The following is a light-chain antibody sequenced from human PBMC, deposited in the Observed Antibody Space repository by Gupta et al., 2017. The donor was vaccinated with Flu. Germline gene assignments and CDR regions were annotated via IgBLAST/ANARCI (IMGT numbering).Light chain of an antibody. CDR2: GAS. J-gene: IGKJ1*01. CDR3: QQYKNWPPWT. Sequence: IVLTQSPATLSVSLWERDTLSCRASQRVSSNLAWYQQKPGQAPRLLIYGASTRATGIPARFSGSGSGTEFTLTISSLQCEEFAVYYCQQYKNWPPWTFGQGTKVEIK. CDR1: QRVSSN. V-gene: IGKV3-15*01.